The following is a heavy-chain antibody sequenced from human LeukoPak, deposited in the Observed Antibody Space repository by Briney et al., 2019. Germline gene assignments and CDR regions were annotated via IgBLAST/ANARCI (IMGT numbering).Heavy chain of an antibody. CDR3: ATYYYDSSDAY. V-gene: IGHV3-48*02. CDR1: GFSFSSYS. Sequence: GGSLRLSCAASGFSFSSYSMNWVRQAPGKGLEWVSYISSRGTTIYYADSVKGRFTISRDNAKNSPYLQMNSLRDEDTAVYYCATYYYDSSDAYWGQGTLVTVSS. D-gene: IGHD3-22*01. CDR2: ISSRGTTI. J-gene: IGHJ4*02.